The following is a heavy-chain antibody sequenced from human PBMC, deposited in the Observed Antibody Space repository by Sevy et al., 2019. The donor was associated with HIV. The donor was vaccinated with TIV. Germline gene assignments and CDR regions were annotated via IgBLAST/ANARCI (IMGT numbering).Heavy chain of an antibody. Sequence: GGSLRLSCAASGFTFSNYWMSWVRQAPGKGLEWVANIKRDGSEKYYVASVKGRFTISRDNAKNSLYLQMNSLRVEDTAVYHCARDCSSSSCLWGLDVWGQGTTVTVSS. CDR2: IKRDGSEK. CDR3: ARDCSSSSCLWGLDV. D-gene: IGHD2-2*01. V-gene: IGHV3-7*03. CDR1: GFTFSNYW. J-gene: IGHJ6*02.